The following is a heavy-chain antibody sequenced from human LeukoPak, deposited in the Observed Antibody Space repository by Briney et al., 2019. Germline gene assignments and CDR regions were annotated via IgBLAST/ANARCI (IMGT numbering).Heavy chain of an antibody. V-gene: IGHV4-30-4*01. J-gene: IGHJ5*02. CDR2: IYDSGSI. Sequence: PSETLSLTCTVSGGSISSGDYYWNWIRQSPGKGLEWIGYIYDSGSIYHNPSPKSRVTISVDTSKNQFSLKLSSVTVADTAVYYCARGHYYGSGSYYNWFDPWGQGTLVTVSS. CDR3: ARGHYYGSGSYYNWFDP. D-gene: IGHD3-10*01. CDR1: GGSISSGDYY.